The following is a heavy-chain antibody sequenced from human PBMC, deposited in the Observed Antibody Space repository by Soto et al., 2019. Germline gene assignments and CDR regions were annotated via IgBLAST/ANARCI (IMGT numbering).Heavy chain of an antibody. D-gene: IGHD5-18*01. Sequence: SETLSLTCTVSGGFLNRGNDYWRYYWSWIRQRPGKGLEWIGYIYYSGSTYYNPSLKSRVTISVDTSKNQFSLKLSSVTAADTAVYYCARASPVVTDVWGQGTTVTVSS. CDR1: GGFLNRGNDYWRYY. CDR3: ARASPVVTDV. V-gene: IGHV4-30-4*08. CDR2: IYYSGST. J-gene: IGHJ6*02.